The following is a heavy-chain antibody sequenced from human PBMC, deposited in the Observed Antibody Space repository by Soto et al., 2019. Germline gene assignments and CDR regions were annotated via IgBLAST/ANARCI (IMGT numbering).Heavy chain of an antibody. V-gene: IGHV3-48*03. Sequence: QPGGSLRLSCAASGFTFSSYEMNWVRQAPGKGLEWVSYISSSGSTIYYADPVEGRFTISRDNAKNSLYLQMNSLRAEDTAVYYCARDQETVAGTGFDYWGQGTLVTVSS. CDR3: ARDQETVAGTGFDY. D-gene: IGHD6-19*01. J-gene: IGHJ4*02. CDR1: GFTFSSYE. CDR2: ISSSGSTI.